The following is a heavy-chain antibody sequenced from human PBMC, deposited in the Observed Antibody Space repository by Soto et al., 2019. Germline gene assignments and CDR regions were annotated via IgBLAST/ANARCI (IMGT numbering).Heavy chain of an antibody. CDR3: ARSAGDILPGYYAPFDP. Sequence: QITLKESGPTLVKPTQTLTLTCTFSGFSLSTSGVGVGWIRQPPGKALEWLALIYWDDDKRYSPSLKSRLTITKDTSKNQVVLTMTNMDPVDTATYYCARSAGDILPGYYAPFDPWGQGTLVTVSS. CDR1: GFSLSTSGVG. D-gene: IGHD3-9*01. CDR2: IYWDDDK. J-gene: IGHJ5*02. V-gene: IGHV2-5*02.